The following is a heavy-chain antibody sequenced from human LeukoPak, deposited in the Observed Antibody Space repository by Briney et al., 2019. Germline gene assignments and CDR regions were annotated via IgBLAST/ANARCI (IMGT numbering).Heavy chain of an antibody. D-gene: IGHD2-2*01. Sequence: PGGSLRLSCAASGFTFSSYSMNWVRQAPGKGLVWVSRINSDGSSTSYADSVKGRFTISRDNAKNTLYLQMNSLRAEDTAVYYCARDRIVVVPAAIDGDYYYYYGMDVWGQGTTVTVSS. CDR2: INSDGSST. CDR3: ARDRIVVVPAAIDGDYYYYYGMDV. V-gene: IGHV3-74*01. J-gene: IGHJ6*02. CDR1: GFTFSSYS.